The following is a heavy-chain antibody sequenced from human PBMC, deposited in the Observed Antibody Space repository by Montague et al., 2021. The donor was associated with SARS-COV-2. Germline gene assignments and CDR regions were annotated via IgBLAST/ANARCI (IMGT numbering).Heavy chain of an antibody. CDR3: VGQLLFHYYGMDV. J-gene: IGHJ6*02. V-gene: IGHV3-30*04. CDR2: ISYDGSNK. D-gene: IGHD2-2*01. CDR1: GFTFSSYA. Sequence: SLRLSCAASGFTFSSYAMHWVRQAPGKGLEWVAVISYDGSNKYYADSVKGRFTISRDNSKNTLYLQMNSLRAEDMAVYYCVGQLLFHYYGMDVWGQGTTVTVSS.